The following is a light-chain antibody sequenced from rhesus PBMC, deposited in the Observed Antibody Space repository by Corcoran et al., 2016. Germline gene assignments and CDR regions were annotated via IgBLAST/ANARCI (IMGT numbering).Light chain of an antibody. J-gene: IGLJ1*01. CDR3: AAWDDALTGRYV. CDR1: SSNIGDNG. Sequence: QSVLTQPPSASEDAGKTVTISCSGSSSNIGDNGVSWYQQVPGTPPRLLIYSNNQRASGVSDRFSGSKSGTSASLAISGLQTEDDAVYYCAAWDDALTGRYVFGGGTRLTVL. CDR2: SNN. V-gene: IGLV1-60*01.